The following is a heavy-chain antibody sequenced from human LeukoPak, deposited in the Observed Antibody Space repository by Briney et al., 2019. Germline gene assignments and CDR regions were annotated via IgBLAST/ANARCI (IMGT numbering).Heavy chain of an antibody. CDR3: ARPIKCVCSGGSCYGVPADAFDI. CDR2: IYYSAST. CDR1: GGSISSSCYY. V-gene: IGHV4-39*01. Sequence: SETLSLTCTVSGGSISSSCYYWGWIRPPPGKGREWFGSIYYSASTYDNPSLKSRVTISVHTAKNQSSLKLGSVTAADTAVYYCARPIKCVCSGGSCYGVPADAFDIWGQGTMVSVSS. D-gene: IGHD2-15*01. J-gene: IGHJ3*02.